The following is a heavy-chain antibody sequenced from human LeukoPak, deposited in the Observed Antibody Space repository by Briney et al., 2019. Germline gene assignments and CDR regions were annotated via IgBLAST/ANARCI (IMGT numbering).Heavy chain of an antibody. CDR1: GYTFTGYY. V-gene: IGHV1-2*02. CDR2: IDSDSGGT. J-gene: IGHJ4*02. Sequence: ASVKVSCKSSGYTFTGYYMHWVRQAPGQGFEWMGRIDSDSGGTNYAQNFQGRVTMTRDTSISTVYMELISLRSDDTAVYYCARVRSYCTNGVCYWDLDYWGQGTLVTVSS. D-gene: IGHD2-8*01. CDR3: ARVRSYCTNGVCYWDLDY.